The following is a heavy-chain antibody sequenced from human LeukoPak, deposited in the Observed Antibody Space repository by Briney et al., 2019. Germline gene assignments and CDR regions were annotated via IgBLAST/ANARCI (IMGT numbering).Heavy chain of an antibody. CDR3: ARVDRPHYDSDGWGYLEH. D-gene: IGHD5-12*01. Sequence: GRSLRLSCAASGFTFDDYAMHWVRPAPGKGLGWGSGIGWNRGNISYADSVKGRFTISRDNAKSSLYLQMNSLRVEDTAVYHCARVDRPHYDSDGWGYLEHWGQGTLVTVSA. CDR1: GFTFDDYA. J-gene: IGHJ4*02. CDR2: IGWNRGNI. V-gene: IGHV3-9*01.